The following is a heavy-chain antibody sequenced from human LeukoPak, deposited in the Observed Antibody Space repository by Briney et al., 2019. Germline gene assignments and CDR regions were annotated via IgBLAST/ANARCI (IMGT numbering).Heavy chain of an antibody. CDR1: GGSISGYY. CDR3: ARDPGIMVRGSRRGYDGNYYYMDV. CDR2: LYASVSA. Sequence: SDTLSLTCTVSGGSISGYYGSCIRQPAGQALECIGRLYASVSADYNPSLKSRVTISVDTSKNQFSLKLSSVTAADTAVYYCARDPGIMVRGSRRGYDGNYYYMDVWGKGTTVTISS. V-gene: IGHV4-4*07. J-gene: IGHJ6*03. D-gene: IGHD3-10*01.